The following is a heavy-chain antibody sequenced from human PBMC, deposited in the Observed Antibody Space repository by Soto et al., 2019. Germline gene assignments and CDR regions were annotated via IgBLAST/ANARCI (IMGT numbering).Heavy chain of an antibody. D-gene: IGHD5-12*01. Sequence: GGSLRLSGAASGFTFSSYGIHWVRQAPCKGLEWVAVISYDGSNKYYADSVKGRFTISRDNSKNTLYLQMNSLRAEDTAVYYCATPFVDIVATISGNYFDYWGQGTLVTVSS. J-gene: IGHJ4*02. CDR1: GFTFSSYG. V-gene: IGHV3-30*03. CDR3: ATPFVDIVATISGNYFDY. CDR2: ISYDGSNK.